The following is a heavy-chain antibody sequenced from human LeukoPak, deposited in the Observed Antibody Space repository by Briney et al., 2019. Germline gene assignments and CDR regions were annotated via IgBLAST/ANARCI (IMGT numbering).Heavy chain of an antibody. CDR3: ARELEKGTYYFDY. CDR1: GGSINSGGYY. V-gene: IGHV4-31*01. Sequence: PSETLSLTCTVSGGSINSGGYYWSWIRQHPGKGLEWIGYIYYNGATYYKPSLQSQVTISLDTSKNQFSLRLSSATAADTAVYYCARELEKGTYYFDYWGQGTLVTVSS. D-gene: IGHD1-1*01. J-gene: IGHJ4*02. CDR2: IYYNGAT.